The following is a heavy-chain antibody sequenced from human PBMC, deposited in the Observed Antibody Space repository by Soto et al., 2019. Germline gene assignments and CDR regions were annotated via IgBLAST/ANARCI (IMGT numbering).Heavy chain of an antibody. CDR2: IIPMLGMS. V-gene: IGHV1-69*02. D-gene: IGHD3-10*01. CDR3: ATNYGSGSAHFDN. CDR1: GDTFNFYT. J-gene: IGHJ4*02. Sequence: QVQLVQSGAEVKKPGSSVKVSCTASGDTFNFYTISWVRQAPGQGLEWMGRIIPMLGMSNYAQNFQGRVTXXXDXSTSTAYMELSSLRSEDTALYYCATNYGSGSAHFDNWGQGTLVTVSS.